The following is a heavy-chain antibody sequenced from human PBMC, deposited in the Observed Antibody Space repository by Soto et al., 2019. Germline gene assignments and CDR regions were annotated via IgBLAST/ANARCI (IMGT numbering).Heavy chain of an antibody. J-gene: IGHJ4*02. Sequence: QITLKESGPTLVKPTQTLTLTCTFSGFSLTTVGVGVGWIRQPPERAPEWLALIYWDDDKRYSPSLISRLTITKDTAKNQVVLTVTNVDPMDTATYYCTHSGDGSGSYYSTYYFDYGGQGALVTVSS. D-gene: IGHD3-10*01. CDR2: IYWDDDK. CDR3: THSGDGSGSYYSTYYFDY. CDR1: GFSLTTVGVG. V-gene: IGHV2-5*02.